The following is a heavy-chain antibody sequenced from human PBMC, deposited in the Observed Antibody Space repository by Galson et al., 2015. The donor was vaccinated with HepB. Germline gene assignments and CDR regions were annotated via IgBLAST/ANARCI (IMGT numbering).Heavy chain of an antibody. D-gene: IGHD3-22*01. V-gene: IGHV1-24*01. CDR1: GYTLTELS. Sequence: SVKVSCKVSGYTLTELSMHWVRQAPGKGLEWMGGFDPEDGETIYAQKFQGRVTMTEDTSTDTAYMELSSLRSEDTAVYYCATGPASYYDSSGYDYWGQGTLVTVSS. CDR2: FDPEDGET. J-gene: IGHJ4*02. CDR3: ATGPASYYDSSGYDY.